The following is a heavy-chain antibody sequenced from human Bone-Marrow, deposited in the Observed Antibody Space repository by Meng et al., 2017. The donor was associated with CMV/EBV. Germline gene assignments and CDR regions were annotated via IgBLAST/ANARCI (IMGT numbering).Heavy chain of an antibody. CDR1: GGSISSGDYY. CDR3: ARGVGWPYFDY. D-gene: IGHD1-26*01. V-gene: IGHV4-30-4*08. J-gene: IGHJ4*02. Sequence: SETLSLPCTVSGGSISSGDYYWSWIRQPPGKGLEWIGYIYYSASTYYNPSLKSRVTISVDTSKNQFSLKLRSVTAADTAVYYCARGVGWPYFDYWGQGKRVNVYS. CDR2: IYYSAST.